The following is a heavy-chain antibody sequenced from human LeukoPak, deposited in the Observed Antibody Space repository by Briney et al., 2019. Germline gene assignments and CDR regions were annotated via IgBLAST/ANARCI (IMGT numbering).Heavy chain of an antibody. CDR1: GFTFSSYW. CDR3: ARERMGYYYDSSGYQPGCAFDI. J-gene: IGHJ3*02. D-gene: IGHD3-22*01. Sequence: GGSLRLSCAASGFTFSSYWMSWVRQAPGKGLEWVSGISGSGGSTDYADSVKGRFTISRDNSKNTLYLQMNSLRSEDTAVYYCARERMGYYYDSSGYQPGCAFDIWGQGTMVTVSS. V-gene: IGHV3-23*01. CDR2: ISGSGGST.